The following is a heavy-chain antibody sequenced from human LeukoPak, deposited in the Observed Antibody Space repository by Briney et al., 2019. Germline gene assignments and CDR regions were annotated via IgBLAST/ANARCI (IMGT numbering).Heavy chain of an antibody. CDR3: ARELPPYSGWRYPLDY. CDR1: GFSFSSYS. CDR2: ISSSSSYI. J-gene: IGHJ4*02. D-gene: IGHD6-19*01. Sequence: GGSLRLSCAASGFSFSSYSMNWVRQAPGKGLEWVSSISSSSSYISYADSVKGRFTISRDNAKNSLYLQMNSLRGEDTAVYYCARELPPYSGWRYPLDYWGQGTLVTVSS. V-gene: IGHV3-21*01.